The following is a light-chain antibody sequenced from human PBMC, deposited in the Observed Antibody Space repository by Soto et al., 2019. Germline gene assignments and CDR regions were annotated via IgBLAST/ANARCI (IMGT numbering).Light chain of an antibody. J-gene: IGLJ1*01. V-gene: IGLV2-8*01. CDR1: SSDIGAYIY. Sequence: QSVLTQPPSASGSLGQSVTISCTGTSSDIGAYIYVSWYQQHPGKAPKRMISEVSRRPSGVPERFSGSKSGNTASLTVSGLQADDEAHYYCSSYAGSNNFVFGTGTKVTVL. CDR2: EVS. CDR3: SSYAGSNNFV.